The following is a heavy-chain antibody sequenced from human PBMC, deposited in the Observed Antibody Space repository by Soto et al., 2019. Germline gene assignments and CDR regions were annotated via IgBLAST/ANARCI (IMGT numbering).Heavy chain of an antibody. CDR3: AKDIDSYSREPITGTPDYYYGMDV. CDR2: IIPILGIA. CDR1: GGTLSSYT. D-gene: IGHD1-20*01. Sequence: ASVKVSCKDSGGTLSSYTSSWVRQAPGQGLEWMGRIIPILGIANYAQKFQGRVTITADKSTSTAYMELSSLRSEGTALYYCAKDIDSYSREPITGTPDYYYGMDVWGQGTTVTVSS. J-gene: IGHJ6*02. V-gene: IGHV1-69*04.